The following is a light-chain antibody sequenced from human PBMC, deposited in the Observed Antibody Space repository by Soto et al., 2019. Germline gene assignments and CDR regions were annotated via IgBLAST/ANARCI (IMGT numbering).Light chain of an antibody. J-gene: IGKJ1*01. V-gene: IGKV1-17*01. CDR2: AAS. CDR1: QGIGNG. Sequence: DIQMTQSPSSLSASVGDRVTITCRASQGIGNGLGWFQQKPGRAPKRLMYAASSLESGVPPRFSGSGSGTELTLTISRLQPEDFATYYCLQHNSYPRTFGQGTKVEIK. CDR3: LQHNSYPRT.